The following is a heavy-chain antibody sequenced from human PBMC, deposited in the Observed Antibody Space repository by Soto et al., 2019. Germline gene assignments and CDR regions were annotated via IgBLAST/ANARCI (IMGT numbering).Heavy chain of an antibody. CDR3: ARVGGYSYGFDV. V-gene: IGHV3-48*02. D-gene: IGHD5-18*01. CDR2: ISSSSTI. J-gene: IGHJ6*02. CDR1: GFTFSSYS. Sequence: PGGSLRLSCAASGFTFSSYSMNWVRQAPGKGLEWVSYISSSSTIYYADSVKGRFTISRDNAKNSLYLQMNSLRDEDTAVYYCARVGGYSYGFDVWGQGTTVTVSS.